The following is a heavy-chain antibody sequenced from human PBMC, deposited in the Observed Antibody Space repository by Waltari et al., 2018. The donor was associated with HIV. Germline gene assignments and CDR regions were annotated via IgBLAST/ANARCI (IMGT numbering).Heavy chain of an antibody. CDR1: GFTFDDYA. Sequence: EVQLVESGGGLVQPGRSLRLSCAASGFTFDDYAMHWVRQAPGKGLGWFSCISWHSGSIGYADSVKGRFTISRDNAKNSLYLQMNSLRAEDTALYYCAKDKGGLVRGIDYWGQGTLVTVSS. J-gene: IGHJ4*02. D-gene: IGHD3-10*01. CDR2: ISWHSGSI. V-gene: IGHV3-9*01. CDR3: AKDKGGLVRGIDY.